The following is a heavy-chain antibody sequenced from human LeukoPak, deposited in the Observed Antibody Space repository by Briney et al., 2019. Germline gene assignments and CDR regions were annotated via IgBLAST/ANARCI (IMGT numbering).Heavy chain of an antibody. J-gene: IGHJ4*02. Sequence: GGPLRLSCAASGFNFSSYWMDWVRQAPGKGPEWVANIMHEGSEEYYVDSVKGRFTISRDNANNSLFLQMNSLRAEDTAIYYCARHSPERGYSYGPLDNYFDYWGQGTLVTVSS. CDR1: GFNFSSYW. CDR3: ARHSPERGYSYGPLDNYFDY. V-gene: IGHV3-7*01. CDR2: IMHEGSEE. D-gene: IGHD5-18*01.